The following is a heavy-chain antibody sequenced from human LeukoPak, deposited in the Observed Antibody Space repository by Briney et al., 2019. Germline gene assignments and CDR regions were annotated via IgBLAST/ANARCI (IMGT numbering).Heavy chain of an antibody. Sequence: SETLSLTCTVSGGSISSSSYYWGWIRQPPGKGLEWIGSIYYSGSTYYNPSLKSRVTISVDTSKNQFSLKLSSVTAADTAVYYCARADSITMVRGVIDWFDPWGQGTLVTVSS. D-gene: IGHD3-10*01. CDR2: IYYSGST. J-gene: IGHJ5*02. V-gene: IGHV4-39*07. CDR1: GGSISSSSYY. CDR3: ARADSITMVRGVIDWFDP.